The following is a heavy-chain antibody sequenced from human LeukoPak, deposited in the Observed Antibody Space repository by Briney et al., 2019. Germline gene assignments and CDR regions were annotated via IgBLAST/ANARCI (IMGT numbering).Heavy chain of an antibody. CDR3: ARDRGYSSPSGYFDY. J-gene: IGHJ4*02. CDR2: IIPILGIA. V-gene: IGHV1-69*04. CDR1: GGTSSSYA. Sequence: ASVKVSCKASGGTSSSYAISWVRQAPGQGLEWMGRIIPILGIANYAQKFQGRVTITADKSTSTAYMELSSLRSEDTAVYYCARDRGYSSPSGYFDYWGQGTLVTVSS. D-gene: IGHD6-6*01.